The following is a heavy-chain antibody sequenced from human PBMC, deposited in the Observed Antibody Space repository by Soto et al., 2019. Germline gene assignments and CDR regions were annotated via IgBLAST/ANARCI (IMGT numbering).Heavy chain of an antibody. V-gene: IGHV3-48*01. CDR1: GFTFSSYS. D-gene: IGHD3-3*01. J-gene: IGHJ4*02. Sequence: PGGSLRLSCAASGFTFSSYSMNWVRQAPGKGLEWVSYISSSSSTIYYADSVKGRFTISRDNAKNSLYLQMNSLRAEDTAVYYCARVTRLRFVEWLLGYFDYWGKATLVTLS. CDR3: ARVTRLRFVEWLLGYFDY. CDR2: ISSSSSTI.